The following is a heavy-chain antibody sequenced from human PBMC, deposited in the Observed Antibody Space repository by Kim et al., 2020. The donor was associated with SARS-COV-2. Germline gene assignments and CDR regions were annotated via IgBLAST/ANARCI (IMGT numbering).Heavy chain of an antibody. V-gene: IGHV4-34*01. Sequence: SETLSLTCAVYGGSFSGYYWSWIRQPPGKGLEWIGEINHSGSTNYNPSLKSRVTISVDTSKNQFSLKLSSVTAADTAVYYCARGGAVLRYFDWLFPYYFDCWGQGTLVTVSS. CDR1: GGSFSGYY. CDR3: ARGGAVLRYFDWLFPYYFDC. CDR2: INHSGST. D-gene: IGHD3-9*01. J-gene: IGHJ4*02.